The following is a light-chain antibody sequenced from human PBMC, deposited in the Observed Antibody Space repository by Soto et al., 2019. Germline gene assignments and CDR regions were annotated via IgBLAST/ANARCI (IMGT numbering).Light chain of an antibody. CDR1: SSSIGAGYH. J-gene: IGLJ1*01. V-gene: IGLV1-40*01. CDR3: QSYDDSLSTYV. CDR2: VNN. Sequence: QSVLTQPPSVSGAPGQRVTISCTGSSSSIGAGYHVHWYQQLPGAAPKLLISVNNNQPSGVPDRFSGSRSGTSASLAIAGLQAEDEADYYCQSYDDSLSTYVFGTGTKLTVL.